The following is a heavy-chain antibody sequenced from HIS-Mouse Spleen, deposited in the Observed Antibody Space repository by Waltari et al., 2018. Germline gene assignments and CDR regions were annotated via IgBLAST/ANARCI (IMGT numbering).Heavy chain of an antibody. D-gene: IGHD6-13*01. J-gene: IGHJ2*01. CDR3: AREIPYSSSWYDWYFDL. CDR2: IYCSGST. CDR1: GGSISSSSSY. V-gene: IGHV4-39*07. Sequence: QLQLQESGPGLVKPSETLSLTCTVSGGSISSSSSYWGWIRQPPGKGLEWIGSIYCSGSTYYNPSLKSRVTISVDTSKNQFSLKLSSVTAADTAVYYCAREIPYSSSWYDWYFDLWGRGTLVTVSS.